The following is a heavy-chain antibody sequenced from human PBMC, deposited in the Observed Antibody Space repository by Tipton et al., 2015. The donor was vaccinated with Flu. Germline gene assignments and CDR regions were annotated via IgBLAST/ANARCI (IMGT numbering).Heavy chain of an antibody. V-gene: IGHV4-38-2*01. Sequence: LRLSCSVSGDSIGGGYCWGWIRQPPGKGLEWIGNICQSGSTYDNPSLKSRVTISVDRSKNQFSLKLTSVTAADTAVYYCARLTTRTYCPDYWGQGTLVTVSS. D-gene: IGHD1-26*01. J-gene: IGHJ4*02. CDR2: ICQSGST. CDR3: ARLTTRTYCPDY. CDR1: GDSIGGGYC.